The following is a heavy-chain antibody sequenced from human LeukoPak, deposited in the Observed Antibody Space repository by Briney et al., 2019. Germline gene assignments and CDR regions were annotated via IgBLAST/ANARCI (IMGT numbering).Heavy chain of an antibody. CDR2: ISYDGSNK. CDR3: ARGRYYYDSSGYYEFDY. V-gene: IGHV3-30*01. J-gene: IGHJ4*02. D-gene: IGHD3-22*01. CDR1: GFTFSSYA. Sequence: PGGSLRLSCAASGFTFSSYAMHWVRQAPGKGLEWVAVISYDGSNKYYADSVKSRFTISRHNSKNTLYLQMNSLRAEDTFVYYCARGRYYYDSSGYYEFDYWGQGTLVTVSS.